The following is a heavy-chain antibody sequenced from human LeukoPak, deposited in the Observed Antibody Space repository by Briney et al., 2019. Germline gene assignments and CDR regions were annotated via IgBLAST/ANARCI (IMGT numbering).Heavy chain of an antibody. J-gene: IGHJ1*01. Sequence: ASVKVSCKASGYTFTDYGMHWVRQAPGLRLEWMAWINAGNGNAKYSQKFQGRVTITRDTSASTAYMELSSLRSEDTAVYYCARVPLHDRNDYYYPHWGQGTVVTVSS. CDR1: GYTFTDYG. CDR3: ARVPLHDRNDYYYPH. D-gene: IGHD3-22*01. CDR2: INAGNGNA. V-gene: IGHV1-3*01.